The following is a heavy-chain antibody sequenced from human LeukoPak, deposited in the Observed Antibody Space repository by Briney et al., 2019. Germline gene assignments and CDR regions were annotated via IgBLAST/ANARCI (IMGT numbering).Heavy chain of an antibody. D-gene: IGHD1-26*01. CDR2: ISGSGGST. Sequence: GGSLRLSCAASGFTFSGYAMSWVRQAPGKGLEWVSGISGSGGSTYYADSVKGRFTISRDNSKNTLYLQMNSLRAEDTAVYYCAKCGHSGSYYVWYFDLWGRGTLVTVSS. CDR1: GFTFSGYA. V-gene: IGHV3-23*01. J-gene: IGHJ2*01. CDR3: AKCGHSGSYYVWYFDL.